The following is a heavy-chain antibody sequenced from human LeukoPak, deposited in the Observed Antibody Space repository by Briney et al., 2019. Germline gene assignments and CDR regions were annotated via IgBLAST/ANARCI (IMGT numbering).Heavy chain of an antibody. D-gene: IGHD1-14*01. J-gene: IGHJ4*02. CDR2: LYSDGNT. CDR3: ARGEEPLAADTLAY. Sequence: GGSLRLSCAASGFTVITNDMTWVRQAPGKGLEWVSVLYSDGNTKYADSVQGRFTISRDNSKNTLYLEMNSLSPDDTAVYYCARGEEPLAADTLAYWGQGTLVTVSS. CDR1: GFTVITND. V-gene: IGHV3-53*01.